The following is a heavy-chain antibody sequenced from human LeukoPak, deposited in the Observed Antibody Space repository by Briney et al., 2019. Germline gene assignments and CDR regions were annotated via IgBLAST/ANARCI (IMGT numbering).Heavy chain of an antibody. Sequence: GGSLRLSCAASGFTFSSYGMSWVRQAPGKGLEWVSAISGSGGSTYYADSVKGRFTISRDNSKNTLYLQMNSLRADDTAVYYCARAITMIVVVNAFDIWGQGTMVTVSS. D-gene: IGHD3-22*01. CDR3: ARAITMIVVVNAFDI. CDR1: GFTFSSYG. J-gene: IGHJ3*02. V-gene: IGHV3-23*01. CDR2: ISGSGGST.